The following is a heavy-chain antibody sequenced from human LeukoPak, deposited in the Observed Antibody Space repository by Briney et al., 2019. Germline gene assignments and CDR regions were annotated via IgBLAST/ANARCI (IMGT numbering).Heavy chain of an antibody. Sequence: PGGSLRLSCAASGFTFSGSAMHWVRQAPGKGLEWVAVISYDGSSKYYAASVKGRFTISRDNSKNALYLQMNSLRPEDTAVYYCARDPGGGPKQYFYSSGYYFDYWDQGTLVTVYS. CDR3: ARDPGGGPKQYFYSSGYYFDY. V-gene: IGHV3-30*17. CDR1: GFTFSGSA. J-gene: IGHJ4*02. D-gene: IGHD3-22*01. CDR2: ISYDGSSK.